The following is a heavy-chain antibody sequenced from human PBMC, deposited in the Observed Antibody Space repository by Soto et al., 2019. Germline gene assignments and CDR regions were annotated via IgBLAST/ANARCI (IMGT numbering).Heavy chain of an antibody. CDR1: GFTFNNYA. CDR2: IIGDGSTT. V-gene: IGHV3-23*01. Sequence: DVQVLESGGGLVQPGGSLRLSCAASGFTFNNYAMNWVRQAPGKGLEWVSGIIGDGSTTYYADSVKGRFTISRDNSKNTLVLQMNSLRAEDTAVYYCARGKGLTVSSTNYWGQGALVTVSS. CDR3: ARGKGLTVSSTNY. D-gene: IGHD2-2*01. J-gene: IGHJ4*02.